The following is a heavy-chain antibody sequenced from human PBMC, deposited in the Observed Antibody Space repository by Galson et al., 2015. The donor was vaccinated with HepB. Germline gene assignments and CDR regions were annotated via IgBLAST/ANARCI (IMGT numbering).Heavy chain of an antibody. V-gene: IGHV1-18*01. Sequence: SVKVSCKASGYTFTSYGISRVRQAPGQGLEWMGWISAYNGNTNYAQKLQGRVTMTTDTSTSTAYMELRSLRSDDTAVYYCARTYDSSGYYPGRRLAYMDVWGKGTTVTVSS. D-gene: IGHD3-22*01. J-gene: IGHJ6*03. CDR3: ARTYDSSGYYPGRRLAYMDV. CDR1: GYTFTSYG. CDR2: ISAYNGNT.